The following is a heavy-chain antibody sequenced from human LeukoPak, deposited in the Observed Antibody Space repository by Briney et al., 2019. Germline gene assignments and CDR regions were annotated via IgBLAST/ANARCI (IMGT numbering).Heavy chain of an antibody. D-gene: IGHD1-1*01. Sequence: SETLSLTCTVSGGSISSSNYYWGWLRQPPGKGLEWIGNIFYSGSTHYNPSLKSRVTISVDTSKNQYSLKLNSVTAADTAVYYCARHSTASGYLNYFDYWGQGTLVTVSS. V-gene: IGHV4-39*01. CDR1: GGSISSSNYY. J-gene: IGHJ4*02. CDR2: IFYSGST. CDR3: ARHSTASGYLNYFDY.